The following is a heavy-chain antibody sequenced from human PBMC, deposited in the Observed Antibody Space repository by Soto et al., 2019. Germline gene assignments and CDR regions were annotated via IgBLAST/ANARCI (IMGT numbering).Heavy chain of an antibody. D-gene: IGHD4-17*01. CDR1: GYTFTGYY. V-gene: IGHV1-2*02. CDR3: ATTKNIKMTTVTTPNLYYYYGMDV. Sequence: ASVKVSCKASGYTFTGYYMHWVRQAPGQGLEWMGWINPNSGGTNYAQKFQGRVTMTRDTSISTAYMELSSLRSEDTAVYYCATTKNIKMTTVTTPNLYYYYGMDVWGQGTTVTVSS. J-gene: IGHJ6*02. CDR2: INPNSGGT.